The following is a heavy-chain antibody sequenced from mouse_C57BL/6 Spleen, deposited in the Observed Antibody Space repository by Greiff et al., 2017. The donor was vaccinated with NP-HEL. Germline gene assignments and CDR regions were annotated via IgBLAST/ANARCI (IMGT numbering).Heavy chain of an antibody. CDR2: ISNGGGST. Sequence: DVMLVESGGGLVQPGGSLKLSCAASGFTFSDYYMYWVRQTPEKRLEWVAYISNGGGSTYYPDTVKGRFTISRDNAKNTLYLQMSRLKSEDTAMYYCARRGAWYYFDYWGQGTTLTVSS. J-gene: IGHJ2*01. V-gene: IGHV5-12*01. CDR3: ARRGAWYYFDY. D-gene: IGHD6-1*01. CDR1: GFTFSDYY.